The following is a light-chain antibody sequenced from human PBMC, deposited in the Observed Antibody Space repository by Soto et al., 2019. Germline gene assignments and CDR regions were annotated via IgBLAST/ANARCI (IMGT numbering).Light chain of an antibody. CDR3: QKYRDWPYT. V-gene: IGKV3-15*01. CDR1: HSVTTN. CDR2: DVS. J-gene: IGKJ2*01. Sequence: VMTQSPATLSVSPGETVSLSCRASHSVTTNLAWYQQKPGQPPRVLIYDVSTRATGVPARFSGSGTGTEYTLTINSLQSDDFAVYYCQKYRDWPYTFGQGTNLEIK.